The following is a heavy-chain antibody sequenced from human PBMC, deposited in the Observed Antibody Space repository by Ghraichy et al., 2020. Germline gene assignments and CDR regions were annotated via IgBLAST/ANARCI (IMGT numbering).Heavy chain of an antibody. CDR1: GGSISSSSYY. CDR2: IYYSGST. D-gene: IGHD3-10*01. Sequence: SETLSLTCTVSGGSISSSSYYWGWIRQPPGKGLEWIGSIYYSGSTYYNPSLKSRVTISVDTSKNQFSLKLSSVTAADTAVYYCARSRFTMLGAFDIWGQGTMVTVSS. V-gene: IGHV4-39*07. CDR3: ARSRFTMLGAFDI. J-gene: IGHJ3*02.